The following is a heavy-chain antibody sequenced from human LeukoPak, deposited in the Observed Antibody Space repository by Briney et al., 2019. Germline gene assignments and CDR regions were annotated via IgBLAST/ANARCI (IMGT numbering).Heavy chain of an antibody. J-gene: IGHJ4*02. V-gene: IGHV4-31*03. Sequence: PSQTLSLTCSVSGGSINSANYYWGWIRQHPGKGLEWIGYIYYTGTTYYNPSLKGRVTISVDTSKNQFSLKLSSVTAADTAVYYCARADWYCSGGSCGLDYWGQGTLVTVSS. CDR2: IYYTGTT. CDR1: GGSINSANYY. CDR3: ARADWYCSGGSCGLDY. D-gene: IGHD2-15*01.